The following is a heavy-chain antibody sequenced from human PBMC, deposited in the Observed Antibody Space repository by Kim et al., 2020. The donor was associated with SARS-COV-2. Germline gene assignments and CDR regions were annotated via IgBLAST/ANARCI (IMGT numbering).Heavy chain of an antibody. CDR2: ITKSSTTI. J-gene: IGHJ3*02. CDR3: VRDRMGGAFDM. Sequence: GGSLRLSCATSGFTFSAYDMNWVRQAPGKGLEWLSFITKSSTTIYYADSVEGRFTIPRDNAKKSLFLQMNSLRDEDTALYYCVRDRMGGAFDMWGQGTMVTVSS. D-gene: IGHD3-16*01. CDR1: GFTFSAYD. V-gene: IGHV3-48*02.